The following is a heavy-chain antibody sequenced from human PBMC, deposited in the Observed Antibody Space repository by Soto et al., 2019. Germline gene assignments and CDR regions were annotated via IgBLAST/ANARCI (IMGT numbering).Heavy chain of an antibody. V-gene: IGHV3-23*01. CDR2: ISGSGGST. J-gene: IGHJ3*02. Sequence: GGSLRLSCAASGFTFSSYAMSWVRQAPGKGLEWVSAISGSGGSTYYADSVKGRFTISRDNSKNTLYLQMNSLRAEDTAVYYCAKDLMDSNYWALSGYDAFDIWGQGTMVTVSS. CDR1: GFTFSSYA. CDR3: AKDLMDSNYWALSGYDAFDI. D-gene: IGHD4-4*01.